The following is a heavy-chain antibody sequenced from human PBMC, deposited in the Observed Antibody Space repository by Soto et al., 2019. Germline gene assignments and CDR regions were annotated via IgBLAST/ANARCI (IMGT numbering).Heavy chain of an antibody. CDR2: IYHSGST. V-gene: IGHV4-4*02. Sequence: SETLSLTCAVSSDSISSGNWWSWVRQPPNKGLEWIGEIYHSGSTNYNPSLKSRVIISVDKSKNQFSLNLSSVTAADTAVYYCAKAWSCSSTSCYWFDSWGQGILVTVSS. D-gene: IGHD2-2*01. CDR3: AKAWSCSSTSCYWFDS. J-gene: IGHJ5*01. CDR1: SDSISSGNW.